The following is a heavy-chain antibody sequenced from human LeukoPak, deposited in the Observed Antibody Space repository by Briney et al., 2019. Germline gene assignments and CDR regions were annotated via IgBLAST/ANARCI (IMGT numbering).Heavy chain of an antibody. Sequence: GGSLRLSCAASGFTVSSNYMSWVRQAPGKGLEWVSVIYNDGSTYYADSVKGRFTISRDNSKNTLYLQMNSLRAEDTAVYYCARGSSGDSGHFDYWGQGTLVTVSS. V-gene: IGHV3-53*01. D-gene: IGHD3-22*01. CDR1: GFTVSSNY. CDR2: IYNDGST. CDR3: ARGSSGDSGHFDY. J-gene: IGHJ4*02.